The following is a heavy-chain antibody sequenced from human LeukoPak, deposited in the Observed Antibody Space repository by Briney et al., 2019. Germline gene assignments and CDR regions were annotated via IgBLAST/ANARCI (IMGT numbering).Heavy chain of an antibody. J-gene: IGHJ6*04. CDR1: GGSISSGGYS. CDR2: IYHSGST. CDR3: ARGESGMDV. Sequence: SEILSLTCAVSGGSISSGGYSWSWLRQPPGKGLEWIGYIYHSGSTYYNSSLKSRVTISVDRSKNQFSQKLSSVTAANTAVYYYARGESGMDVWGKGTTVTVSS. D-gene: IGHD1-26*01. V-gene: IGHV4-30-2*01.